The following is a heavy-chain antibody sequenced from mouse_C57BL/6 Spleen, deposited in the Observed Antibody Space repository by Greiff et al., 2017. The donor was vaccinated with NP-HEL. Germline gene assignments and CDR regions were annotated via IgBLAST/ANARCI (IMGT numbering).Heavy chain of an antibody. Sequence: QVQLKQPGAELVRPGSSVKLSRKASGYTFTSYWMHWVKQRPIQGLEWIGNIDPSDSETHYNQKFKDKATLTVDKSSSTAYMQLSSLTSEDSAVYYCARLVGPFAYWGQGTLVTVSA. CDR2: IDPSDSET. CDR3: ARLVGPFAY. J-gene: IGHJ3*01. CDR1: GYTFTSYW. D-gene: IGHD1-1*02. V-gene: IGHV1-52*01.